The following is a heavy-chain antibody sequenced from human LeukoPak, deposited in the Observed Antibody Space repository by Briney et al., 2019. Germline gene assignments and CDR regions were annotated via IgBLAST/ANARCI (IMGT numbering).Heavy chain of an antibody. J-gene: IGHJ3*02. Sequence: SETLSLTCTVSGGSISSYYWSWIRQPPGKGLEWIGYIYYSGSTNYNPSLKGRVTISVDTSKNQFSLKLSSVTAADTAVYYCARSTPLATWPLDAFDIWGQGTMVTVSS. D-gene: IGHD1-26*01. CDR3: ARSTPLATWPLDAFDI. CDR2: IYYSGST. V-gene: IGHV4-59*08. CDR1: GGSISSYY.